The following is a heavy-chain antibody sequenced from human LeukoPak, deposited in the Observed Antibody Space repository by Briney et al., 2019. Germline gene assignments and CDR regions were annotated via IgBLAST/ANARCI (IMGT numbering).Heavy chain of an antibody. Sequence: SETLSLTCTVSGGSISSHYWSWIRQPPGKGLEWIGYIYYCGSTNYNPSLKSRVTISVDTSKNQFSLKLSSVTAADTAVYYCARGLHSNGFDPWGQGTLVTVSS. D-gene: IGHD4-11*01. CDR3: ARGLHSNGFDP. V-gene: IGHV4-59*11. CDR2: IYYCGST. J-gene: IGHJ5*02. CDR1: GGSISSHY.